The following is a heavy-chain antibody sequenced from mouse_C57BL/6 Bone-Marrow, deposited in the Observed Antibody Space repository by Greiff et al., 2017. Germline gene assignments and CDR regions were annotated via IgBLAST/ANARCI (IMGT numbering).Heavy chain of an antibody. V-gene: IGHV1-53*01. CDR3: AYYYGSSTPFAY. Sequence: QVQLQQPGTELVKPGASVKLSCKASGYTFTSYWMHWVKQRPGHGLEWIGNINPSNGGTNYNEKFKSKATLTVDTSSSTAYMQLSSLTSEDSAVYYGAYYYGSSTPFAYWGQGTLVTVAA. J-gene: IGHJ3*01. D-gene: IGHD1-1*01. CDR1: GYTFTSYW. CDR2: INPSNGGT.